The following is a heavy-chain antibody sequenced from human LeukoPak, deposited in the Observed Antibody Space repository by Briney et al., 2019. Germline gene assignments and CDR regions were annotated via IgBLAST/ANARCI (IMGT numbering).Heavy chain of an antibody. V-gene: IGHV4-31*01. J-gene: IGHJ3*02. CDR3: ARGQGVWFGELLYGAFDI. Sequence: SETLSLTCTVSGGSISSGGYYWSWIRQHPGKGLEWIGYIYYSGSTYYNPPLKSQVTISVDTSKNQFSLKLSSVTAADTAVYYCARGQGVWFGELLYGAFDIWGQGTMVTVSS. CDR1: GGSISSGGYY. D-gene: IGHD3-10*01. CDR2: IYYSGST.